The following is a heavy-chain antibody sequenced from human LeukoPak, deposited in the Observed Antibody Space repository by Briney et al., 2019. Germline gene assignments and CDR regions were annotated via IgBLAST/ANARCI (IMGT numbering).Heavy chain of an antibody. Sequence: SETLSLTCTVSGGSVSSGSYYWSWIRQPPGKGLEWIGYIYYSGSTNYNPSLKSRVTIAVDTPKNQFSLKLSSVTAAYTAVYYCARDRGSSGWFDYWGQGTLVTVSS. CDR1: GGSVSSGSYY. CDR2: IYYSGST. D-gene: IGHD6-19*01. J-gene: IGHJ4*02. CDR3: ARDRGSSGWFDY. V-gene: IGHV4-61*01.